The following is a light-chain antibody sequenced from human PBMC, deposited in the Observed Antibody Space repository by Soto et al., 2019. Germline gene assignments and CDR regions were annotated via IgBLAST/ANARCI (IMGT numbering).Light chain of an antibody. CDR2: GAS. J-gene: IGKJ1*01. CDR1: QSVSSSY. V-gene: IGKV3-20*01. Sequence: EIVLTQSPGTLSLSPGEIATLSCRASQSVSSSYLAWYQQKPGQAPRLLIYGASSRATGIPDRFSGSGSGTDFTLTISRLEPEDFAVYYCQQYGSSLQGTFGQGTKVDIK. CDR3: QQYGSSLQGT.